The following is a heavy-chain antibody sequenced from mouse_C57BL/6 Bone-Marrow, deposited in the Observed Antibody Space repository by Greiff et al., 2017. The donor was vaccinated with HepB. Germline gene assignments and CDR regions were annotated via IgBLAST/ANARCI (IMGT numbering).Heavy chain of an antibody. CDR1: GYTFTSYW. CDR2: IDPSDSYT. CDR3: ASGGLFAD. J-gene: IGHJ3*01. V-gene: IGHV1-59*01. Sequence: VQLQQPGAELVRPGPSVKLSCKASGYTFTSYWMHWVKQRPGQGLEWIGVIDPSDSYTNYNQKFKGKATWTVDTSSSTAYMQLSSLTSEDSAVYYCASGGLFADWGQGTLVTVSA. D-gene: IGHD3-3*01.